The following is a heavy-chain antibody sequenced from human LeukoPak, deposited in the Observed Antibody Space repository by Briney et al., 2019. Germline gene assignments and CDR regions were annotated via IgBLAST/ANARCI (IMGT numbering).Heavy chain of an antibody. CDR1: GFTFSNYA. CDR2: ITGSGGST. D-gene: IGHD1/OR15-1a*01. Sequence: GGSLRLSCAASGFTFSNYAMSWVRQAPGKGLEWVSAITGSGGSTYYADSVKGRFTISRDNSKNTLYLQMNSLRAEYTAVYYCAKDVWNNPYDAFDIWGQGTMVTVSS. V-gene: IGHV3-23*01. J-gene: IGHJ3*02. CDR3: AKDVWNNPYDAFDI.